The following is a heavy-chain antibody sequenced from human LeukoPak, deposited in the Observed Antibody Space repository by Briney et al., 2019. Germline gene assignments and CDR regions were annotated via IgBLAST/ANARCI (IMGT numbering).Heavy chain of an antibody. CDR1: GFTFSSYG. J-gene: IGHJ4*02. D-gene: IGHD6-19*01. CDR3: AKSIGSSGWYPFDY. CDR2: ISGSGDST. V-gene: IGHV3-23*01. Sequence: GGSLRLSCAASGFTFSSYGMSWVRQAPGKGLEWVSAISGSGDSTDYADSVKGRITISRDNSRNTLYLQMNSLRVEDTAVYYCAKSIGSSGWYPFDYWGQGTLVTVSS.